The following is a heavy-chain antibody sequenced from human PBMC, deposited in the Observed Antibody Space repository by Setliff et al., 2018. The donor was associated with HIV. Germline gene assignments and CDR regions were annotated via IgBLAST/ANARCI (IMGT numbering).Heavy chain of an antibody. D-gene: IGHD3-3*01. CDR3: AGSWSGYPLSFGY. V-gene: IGHV4-61*02. CDR2: IYTSGST. Sequence: PSETLSLTCTVSGGSIKNGPSSWTWIRQPAGKGLEWIGRIYTSGSTNYNPSLKSRVTISVDTSKNQFSLKLSSVTAADTAVYYCAGSWSGYPLSFGYWGQGTLVTVSS. CDR1: GGSIKNGPSS. J-gene: IGHJ4*02.